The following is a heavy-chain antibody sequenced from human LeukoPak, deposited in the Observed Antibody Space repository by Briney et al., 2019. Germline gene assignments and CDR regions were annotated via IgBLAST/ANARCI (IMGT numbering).Heavy chain of an antibody. CDR2: ISSNGGSK. V-gene: IGHV3-64*01. Sequence: PGGSLRLSCAASGFTFSSYAMHWVHQAPGKGLEYVSAISSNGGSKYYANYVKGRFTISRDNSKNTLYLQVGSLRAEDMAVYYCARGYCTNGVCYTDYGGQGTLVTVSS. CDR3: ARGYCTNGVCYTDY. CDR1: GFTFSSYA. D-gene: IGHD2-8*01. J-gene: IGHJ4*02.